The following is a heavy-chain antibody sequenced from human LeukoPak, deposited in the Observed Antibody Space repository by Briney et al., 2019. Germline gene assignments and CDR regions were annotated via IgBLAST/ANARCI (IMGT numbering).Heavy chain of an antibody. CDR2: IYTSGST. D-gene: IGHD2-15*01. CDR3: ARDSYCSGGSCYYDGVDP. Sequence: PSETLSLTCTVSGGSISSYYWSWIRQPAGKGLEWIGRIYTSGSTNYNPSLKSRVTMSVDTSKNQFSLKLSSVTAADTAVCYCARDSYCSGGSCYYDGVDPWGQGTLVTVSS. CDR1: GGSISSYY. V-gene: IGHV4-4*07. J-gene: IGHJ5*02.